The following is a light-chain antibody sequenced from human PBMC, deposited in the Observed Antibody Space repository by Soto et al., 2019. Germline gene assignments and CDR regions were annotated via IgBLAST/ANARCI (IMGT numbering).Light chain of an antibody. J-gene: IGKJ5*01. CDR3: QQYGTSLIT. CDR1: QTFSSNS. CDR2: GAS. V-gene: IGKV3-20*01. Sequence: EIVLTQSPGTLSLSPGERATLSCRASQTFSSNSLAWYQQKPGQAPRLLIYGASSRATGIPDRFSGSGSGTDFTLTISRLEPEDFAVYYCQQYGTSLITFGQGTRLEIK.